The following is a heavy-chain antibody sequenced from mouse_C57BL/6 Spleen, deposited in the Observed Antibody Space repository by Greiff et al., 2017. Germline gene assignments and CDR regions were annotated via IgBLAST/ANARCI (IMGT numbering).Heavy chain of an antibody. Sequence: VQLQQPGAELVRPGSSVKLSCKASGYTFTSYWMHWVKQRPIQGLEWIGNIDPSDSETHYNQKFKDKATLTVAKSSSTAYMQLSSLTSEDSAVYYCARAYYSNSYYAMDYWGQGTSVTVSS. D-gene: IGHD2-5*01. V-gene: IGHV1-52*01. J-gene: IGHJ4*01. CDR3: ARAYYSNSYYAMDY. CDR1: GYTFTSYW. CDR2: IDPSDSET.